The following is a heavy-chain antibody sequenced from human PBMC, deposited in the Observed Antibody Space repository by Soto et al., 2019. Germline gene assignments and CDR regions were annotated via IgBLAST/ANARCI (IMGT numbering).Heavy chain of an antibody. J-gene: IGHJ5*02. CDR1: GFIFSDHA. Sequence: WVSLRLSWEASGFIFSDHAMSWVRQAPGKGLEWVSAISGNGIATYYADSVKGRFTISRDNSKNTLYLQMNRLRADDTAVYYCARDAISMVRGTNNWFDPWGKGPLVTVSS. V-gene: IGHV3-23*01. CDR2: ISGNGIAT. CDR3: ARDAISMVRGTNNWFDP. D-gene: IGHD3-10*01.